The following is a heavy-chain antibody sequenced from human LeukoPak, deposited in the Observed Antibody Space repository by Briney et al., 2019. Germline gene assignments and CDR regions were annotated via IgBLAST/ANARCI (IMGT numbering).Heavy chain of an antibody. D-gene: IGHD3-16*01. J-gene: IGHJ3*02. CDR3: AKERDFGAFDI. CDR2: IWYDGSNK. V-gene: IGHV3-33*06. CDR1: GFTFSSYG. Sequence: GGSLRLSCAASGFTFSSYGMHWVRQAPGKGLEWVAVIWYDGSNKYYADSVKGRFTISRDNSKNTLYLQMNSLRAEDTAVYYCAKERDFGAFDIWGQGTMVTVSS.